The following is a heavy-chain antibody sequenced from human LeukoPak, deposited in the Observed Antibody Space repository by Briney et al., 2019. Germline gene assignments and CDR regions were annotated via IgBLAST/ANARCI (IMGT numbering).Heavy chain of an antibody. CDR1: GGAFSSYA. CDR2: IIPIFGTA. J-gene: IGHJ3*02. V-gene: IGHV1-69*13. D-gene: IGHD3-10*01. Sequence: SVKVSCKASGGAFSSYAISWVRQAPGQGLEWMGGIIPIFGTANYAQKFQGRVTITADESTSTAYMELSSLRSEDTAVYYCARTKYYGSGTDRSVAFDIWGQGTMVTVSS. CDR3: ARTKYYGSGTDRSVAFDI.